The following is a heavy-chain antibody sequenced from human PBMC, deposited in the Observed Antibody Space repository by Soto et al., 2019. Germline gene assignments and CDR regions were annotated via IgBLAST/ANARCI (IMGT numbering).Heavy chain of an antibody. CDR3: ARGRIVLVPAAKYNWFDP. V-gene: IGHV4-59*12. CDR1: DASISRYY. D-gene: IGHD2-2*01. J-gene: IGHJ5*02. Sequence: SETLSLTCTVSDASISRYYWSWIRQSPGKGLEWIGDLYNTGSTIYNPSLKSRVTISVDTSKNQFSLKLSSVTAADTAVYYCARGRIVLVPAAKYNWFDPWGQGTLVTVSS. CDR2: LYNTGST.